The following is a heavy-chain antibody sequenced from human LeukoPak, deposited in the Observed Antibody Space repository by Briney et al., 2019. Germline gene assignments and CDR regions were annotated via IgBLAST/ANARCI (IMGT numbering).Heavy chain of an antibody. J-gene: IGHJ4*02. Sequence: ASVKVSCKASGYTFTIYGISWVRQPAGQGLEWMGWISAYNGNTNYAQKLQGRVTMTTDTSTSTAYMELRSLRSDDTAVYYCARDFVGATKGGFDYWGQGTLVTVSS. D-gene: IGHD1-26*01. CDR2: ISAYNGNT. CDR3: ARDFVGATKGGFDY. V-gene: IGHV1-18*01. CDR1: GYTFTIYG.